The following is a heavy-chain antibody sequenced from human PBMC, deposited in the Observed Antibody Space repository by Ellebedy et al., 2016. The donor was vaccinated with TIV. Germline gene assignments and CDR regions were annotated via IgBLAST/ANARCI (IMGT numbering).Heavy chain of an antibody. CDR1: GGSISSGDYY. J-gene: IGHJ4*02. Sequence: SETLSLTCTVSGGSISSGDYYWSWIRQPPGKGLEWIGYIYYSGSTYYNPSLKSRVTISVDTSTNQFSLKLSSVTAADTAVYYCAREFPEYNNNYFDYWGQGTLVTVSS. D-gene: IGHD1-1*01. CDR3: AREFPEYNNNYFDY. V-gene: IGHV4-30-4*01. CDR2: IYYSGST.